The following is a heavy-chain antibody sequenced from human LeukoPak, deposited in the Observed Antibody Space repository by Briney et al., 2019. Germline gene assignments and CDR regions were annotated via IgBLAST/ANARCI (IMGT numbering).Heavy chain of an antibody. J-gene: IGHJ6*03. CDR1: GGSFSGYY. Sequence: PSETLSLTCAVSGGSFSGYYWSWIRQPPGKGLEWIGEINHSGSTNYNPSLKSRVTISVDTSKNQFSLKLSSVTAADTAVYYCASTITIFGVVTYYYYMDVWGKGTTVTVSS. D-gene: IGHD3-3*01. CDR3: ASTITIFGVVTYYYYMDV. CDR2: INHSGST. V-gene: IGHV4-34*01.